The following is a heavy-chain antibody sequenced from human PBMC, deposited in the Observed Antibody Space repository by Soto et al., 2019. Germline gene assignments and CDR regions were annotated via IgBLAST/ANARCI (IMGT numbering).Heavy chain of an antibody. D-gene: IGHD3-22*01. Sequence: EVQLVESGGDLVQPGGSMRLSCVASGFALSSFWMTWVRQAPGKGLEWVAKIKGDGSEQNYVDSVRGRFTISRDNAKNSVYLQMNSLRVDDTAVYYCTRNQVKADYWGQVTLVTVSS. V-gene: IGHV3-7*01. CDR2: IKGDGSEQ. CDR3: TRNQVKADY. CDR1: GFALSSFW. J-gene: IGHJ4*02.